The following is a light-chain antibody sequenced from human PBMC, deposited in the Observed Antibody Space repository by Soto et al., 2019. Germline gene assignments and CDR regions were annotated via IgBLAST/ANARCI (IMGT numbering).Light chain of an antibody. CDR2: IND. CDR3: AAWDDSLNAL. J-gene: IGLJ1*01. V-gene: IGLV1-44*01. CDR1: SSNIGDNP. Sequence: QSVLTQPPSASGTPGQRITISCSGSSSNIGDNPVNWYQQLPGAAPKLLIYINDQRPSGVPDRFSGSKSGTSASLAISGLQPEDEADYYCAAWDDSLNALLGTGTKVTVL.